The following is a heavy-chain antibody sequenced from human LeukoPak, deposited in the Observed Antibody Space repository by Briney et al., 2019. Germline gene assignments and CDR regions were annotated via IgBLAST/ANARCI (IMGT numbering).Heavy chain of an antibody. CDR3: AHSTTDSYGDYGGAFHI. V-gene: IGHV2-5*01. D-gene: IGHD5-18*01. CDR1: GFSFSTSGVG. CDR2: IYWNDDK. Sequence: SGPTLVKPTQTLTLTCTFSGFSFSTSGVGVGWIRQPPGKALEWLAFIYWNDDKRYSPSLKSRLIITKDTSKNQVVLTMTNMDPVDTGTYYCAHSTTDSYGDYGGAFHIWGQGTMVTASS. J-gene: IGHJ3*02.